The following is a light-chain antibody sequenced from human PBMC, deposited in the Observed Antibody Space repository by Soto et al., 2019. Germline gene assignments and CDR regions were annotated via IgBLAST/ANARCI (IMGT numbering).Light chain of an antibody. Sequence: SVLTQPPSASGTPGQRVTIPCSGGSSNIARNTVNWYRQYPGTAPKLLIYSNAARPSGVPRRITGSRSGSSASLAISGLQSEDEAHYYCAAWDDSLNGLVFGGGTKVTVL. V-gene: IGLV1-44*01. CDR3: AAWDDSLNGLV. CDR1: SSNIARNT. CDR2: SNA. J-gene: IGLJ3*02.